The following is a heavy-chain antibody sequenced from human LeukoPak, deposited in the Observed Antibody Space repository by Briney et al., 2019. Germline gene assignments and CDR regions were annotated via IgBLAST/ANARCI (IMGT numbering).Heavy chain of an antibody. J-gene: IGHJ4*02. CDR1: GGSLRGYY. V-gene: IGHV4-4*07. CDR3: ARDRCPDYGATSPCFDY. Sequence: PSETLSLTCTVSGGSLRGYYWSWIRQPAGNGLEWIGRIYTSGSTHYNSSLKGRVTMSVDTSKNQFSLKVRSVTAADTAVYYCARDRCPDYGATSPCFDYWGQGTLVTVSS. CDR2: IYTSGST. D-gene: IGHD4/OR15-4a*01.